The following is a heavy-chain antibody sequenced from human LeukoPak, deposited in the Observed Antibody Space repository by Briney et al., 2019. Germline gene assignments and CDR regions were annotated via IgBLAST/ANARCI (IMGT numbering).Heavy chain of an antibody. J-gene: IGHJ4*02. V-gene: IGHV4-59*12. CDR3: ARVAYGSGSRLIDC. CDR2: IYYTGST. D-gene: IGHD3-10*01. Sequence: SETLSLTCTVSGGSISSYYWSWIRQPPGKGLEWIGYIYYTGSTNYNPSLKSRVTISVDTSKNQFSLKLTSVTAADTAVYYCARVAYGSGSRLIDCWGQGTLVTISS. CDR1: GGSISSYY.